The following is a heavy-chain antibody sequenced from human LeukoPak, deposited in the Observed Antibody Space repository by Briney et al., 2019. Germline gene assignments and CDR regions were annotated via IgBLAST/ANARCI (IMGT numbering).Heavy chain of an antibody. CDR1: GGSFSGYY. CDR2: INHSGST. V-gene: IGHV4-34*01. Sequence: SETLSLTCAVYGGSFSGYYWSWIRQPPGKGLEWIGEINHSGSTNYNPSLKSRVTISVDTSKNQFSLKLSSVTAADTAVYYCARGRFTSDYWGQGTLVAVSS. CDR3: ARGRFTSDY. J-gene: IGHJ4*02.